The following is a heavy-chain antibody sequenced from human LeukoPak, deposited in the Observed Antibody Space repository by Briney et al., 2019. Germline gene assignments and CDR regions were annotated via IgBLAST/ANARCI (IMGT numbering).Heavy chain of an antibody. CDR3: LKDDDHWKFDI. CDR2: IKGDGSEL. V-gene: IGHV3-7*03. D-gene: IGHD1-1*01. CDR1: GFTFSRYW. Sequence: PRGSLRLSCAASGFTFSRYWMNWVRQAPGKGLEWVATIKGDGSELAYVDSVKGRFTISRDNTKNSLYLQLNSLRVEDTAFYYCLKDDDHWKFDIWGQGTMVTVSS. J-gene: IGHJ3*02.